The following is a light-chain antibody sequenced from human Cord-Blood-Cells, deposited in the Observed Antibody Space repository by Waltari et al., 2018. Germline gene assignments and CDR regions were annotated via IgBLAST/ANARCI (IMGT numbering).Light chain of an antibody. V-gene: IGLV2-14*01. CDR3: SSYTSSSTLV. Sequence: QSALTQPASVSGSPGQSITISCTGTSSDVGGYNYVSWYQQHPGKAPKLMIYDVSNRPSGVSNRFSGSKSGHTASLTISGLQAEDEADYYGSSYTSSSTLVFGTGTKVTVL. CDR1: SSDVGGYNY. J-gene: IGLJ1*01. CDR2: DVS.